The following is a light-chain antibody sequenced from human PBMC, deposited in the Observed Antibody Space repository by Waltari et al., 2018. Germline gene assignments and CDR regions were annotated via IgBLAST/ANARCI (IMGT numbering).Light chain of an antibody. Sequence: DIVMTQPPASLAVSLGARATTNSNSSQSILYSPYNDKNFLAGYQHKPGQSPRLLIYWASTRESGVPDRFSGSGSGTDFTLTISSLQAEDVAVYYCQQYYSTPFTFGPGTKVDVK. V-gene: IGKV4-1*01. CDR2: WAS. CDR1: QSILYSPYNDKNF. J-gene: IGKJ3*01. CDR3: QQYYSTPFT.